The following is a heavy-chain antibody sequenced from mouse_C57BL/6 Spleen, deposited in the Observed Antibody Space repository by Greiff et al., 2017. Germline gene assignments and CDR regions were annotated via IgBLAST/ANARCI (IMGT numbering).Heavy chain of an antibody. CDR2: IDPSDSYT. J-gene: IGHJ4*01. CDR3: ARKQRYYAMDY. CDR1: GYTFTSYW. V-gene: IGHV1-69*01. D-gene: IGHD6-1*01. Sequence: VQLQQPGAELVMPGASVKLSCKASGYTFTSYWMHWVKQRPGQGLAWIGEIDPSDSYTNYNQKFKGKSTLTVDKSSSTAYMQLSSLTSEDSAVYYCARKQRYYAMDYWGQGTSVTVSS.